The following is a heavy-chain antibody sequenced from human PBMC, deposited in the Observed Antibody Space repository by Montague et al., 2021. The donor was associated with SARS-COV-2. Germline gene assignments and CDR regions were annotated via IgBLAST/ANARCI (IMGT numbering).Heavy chain of an antibody. J-gene: IGHJ4*02. CDR1: GFSISSGYY. CDR3: ARSGVGIFDFSYFDS. D-gene: IGHD3-3*01. Sequence: SETLSLTCSVSGFSISSGYYWGWIRQTPGEGLEWIGSRYQNGATYYSPSLKRPVTILLDTSKNQFSLSLTSVTAADTAVYYCARSGVGIFDFSYFDSWGQGSLVIVSS. CDR2: RYQNGAT. V-gene: IGHV4-38-2*02.